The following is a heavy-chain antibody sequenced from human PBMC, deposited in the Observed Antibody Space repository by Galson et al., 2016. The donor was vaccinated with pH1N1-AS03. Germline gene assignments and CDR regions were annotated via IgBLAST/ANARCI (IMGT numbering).Heavy chain of an antibody. CDR3: ARDEDNWAAGQEYPYKYSLDV. V-gene: IGHV1-18*04. D-gene: IGHD1-1*01. Sequence: SVKVSCKASGYTFTNYGIIWMRQAPGQGLEWMGFIRANSGDNNCSQKLQDRVSLTTDRSTSTAYMELMSLTSDDTATYYCARDEDNWAAGQEYPYKYSLDVWGQGTTVTVSS. CDR2: IRANSGDN. CDR1: GYTFTNYG. J-gene: IGHJ6*02.